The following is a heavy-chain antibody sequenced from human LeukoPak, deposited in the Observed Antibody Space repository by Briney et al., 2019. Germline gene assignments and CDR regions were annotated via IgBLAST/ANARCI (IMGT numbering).Heavy chain of an antibody. CDR2: TYYRTKWNN. Sequence: SQTLSLTCAISGDSVYSKSAAWNWIRQSPSRGLEWLGRTYYRTKWNNDYAVSVKSRITINPDTSKNQFSLQLSSGTPEDTAVYYCARTQGGNNDHWGQGTLVTVSS. J-gene: IGHJ4*02. V-gene: IGHV6-1*01. CDR1: GDSVYSKSAA. D-gene: IGHD3-16*01. CDR3: ARTQGGNNDH.